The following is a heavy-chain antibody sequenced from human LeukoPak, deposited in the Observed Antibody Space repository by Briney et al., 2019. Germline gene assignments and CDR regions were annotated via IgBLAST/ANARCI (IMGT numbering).Heavy chain of an antibody. Sequence: SETLSLTCAVYGGSFSGYYWSWSRQPPGKGLEWIGEINHSGSTNYNPSLKSRVTMSVDTYKNQFSLKLSSVTAADTAVYYCARSGYSSSWYEYWGQGTLVTVSS. CDR3: ARSGYSSSWYEY. V-gene: IGHV4-34*01. CDR1: GGSFSGYY. CDR2: INHSGST. J-gene: IGHJ4*02. D-gene: IGHD6-13*01.